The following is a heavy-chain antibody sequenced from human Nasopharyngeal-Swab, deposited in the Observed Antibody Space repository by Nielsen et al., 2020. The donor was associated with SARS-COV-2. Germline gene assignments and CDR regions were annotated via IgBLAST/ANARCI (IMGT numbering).Heavy chain of an antibody. CDR1: GGSISRGGYY. D-gene: IGHD3-10*01. CDR3: ARVHGSGSYWDYYYYMDV. Sequence: SETLSLTCTVSGGSISRGGYYWSWIRQHPGKGLEWIGYIYYSGSTYYNPSLKSRVTISVDTSKNQFSLKLSSVTAADTAVYYCARVHGSGSYWDYYYYMDVWGKGTTVTVSS. V-gene: IGHV4-31*03. J-gene: IGHJ6*03. CDR2: IYYSGST.